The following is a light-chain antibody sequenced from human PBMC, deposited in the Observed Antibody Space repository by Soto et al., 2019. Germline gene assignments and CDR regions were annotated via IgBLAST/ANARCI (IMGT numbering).Light chain of an antibody. CDR2: SND. CDR1: SSNLGSNT. J-gene: IGLJ2*01. Sequence: QSVLTQPPSASGTPGQRVTISCSGSSSNLGSNTVNWYQQLPGTAPKLLIYSNDERPSGVPDRFSGSKSGTSASLAISGLHSEDEADYYCAGWDGSLNGVVFGGGTKLTVL. V-gene: IGLV1-44*01. CDR3: AGWDGSLNGVV.